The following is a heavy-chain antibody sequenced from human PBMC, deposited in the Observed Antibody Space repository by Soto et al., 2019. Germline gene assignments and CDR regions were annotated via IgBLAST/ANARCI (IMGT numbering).Heavy chain of an antibody. D-gene: IGHD2-15*01. CDR1: GGSISSSNW. CDR2: IYHSGST. Sequence: QVQLQESGPGLVKPSGTLSLTCAVSGGSISSSNWWSWVRQPPGEGLEWVGGIYHSGSTNYNPSLKSRVTISVDKSKNQFSLKLSSVTAADTAVYYCARGFLQGVVVVAANPNNAFDIWGQGTMVTVSS. V-gene: IGHV4-4*02. CDR3: ARGFLQGVVVVAANPNNAFDI. J-gene: IGHJ3*02.